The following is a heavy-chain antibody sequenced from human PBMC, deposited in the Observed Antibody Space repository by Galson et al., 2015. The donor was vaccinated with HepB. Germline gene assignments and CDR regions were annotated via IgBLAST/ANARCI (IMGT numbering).Heavy chain of an antibody. CDR3: TRRGMGEDV. CDR1: GFTFSGSA. J-gene: IGHJ6*04. CDR2: IRSKANSYAT. V-gene: IGHV3-73*01. Sequence: SLRLSCAASGFTFSGSAMHWVRQASGKGLEWVGRIRSKANSYATAYAASVKGRFTISRDDSKNTAYLQMNSLKTEDTAVYYCTRRGMGEDVWGKGTTVTVSS. D-gene: IGHD3-16*01.